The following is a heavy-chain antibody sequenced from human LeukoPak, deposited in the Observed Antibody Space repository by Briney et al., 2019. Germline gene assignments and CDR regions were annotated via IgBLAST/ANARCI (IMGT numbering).Heavy chain of an antibody. CDR2: ITYSSTYI. Sequence: GGSLRLSCAASGFTFSNYNMNWVRQAPGKVLEWVSSITYSSTYIYYADSVKGRFTISRDNSKNTLYLQMNSLRAEDTAVYYCAHGSMYQLDYWGQGTLVTVSS. CDR1: GFTFSNYN. V-gene: IGHV3-21*04. D-gene: IGHD2-2*01. J-gene: IGHJ4*02. CDR3: AHGSMYQLDY.